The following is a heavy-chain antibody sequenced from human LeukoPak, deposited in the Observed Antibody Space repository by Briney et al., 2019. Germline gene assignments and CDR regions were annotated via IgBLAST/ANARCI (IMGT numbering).Heavy chain of an antibody. CDR2: IVTSGST. D-gene: IGHD6-13*01. CDR1: EFTFSNYA. V-gene: IGHV3-23*01. CDR3: AKDRIAAAGREGFDY. Sequence: GGSLRLSCAASEFTFSNYAMTWVRQAPGKGLEWVSSIVTSGSTYYADSVKGRFTISRDNSKNTLYLQMNSLRAEDTAVYYCAKDRIAAAGREGFDYWGQGTLVTVSS. J-gene: IGHJ4*02.